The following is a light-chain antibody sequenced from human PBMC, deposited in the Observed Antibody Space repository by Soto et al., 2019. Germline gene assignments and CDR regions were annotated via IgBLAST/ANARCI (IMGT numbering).Light chain of an antibody. CDR3: QQRSNWLPFT. CDR1: QSVDND. Sequence: EIVMTQSPATLSVSPGDRATLSCRARQSVDNDLAWYQQKPGQPPRLLIYDASTRATGIPARFSGSGSGTDFTLTISSLEPEDFAVYYCQQRSNWLPFTFGPGTKVDIK. J-gene: IGKJ3*01. V-gene: IGKV3-11*01. CDR2: DAS.